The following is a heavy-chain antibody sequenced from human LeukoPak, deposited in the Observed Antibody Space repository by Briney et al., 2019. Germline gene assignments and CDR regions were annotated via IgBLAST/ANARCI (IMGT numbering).Heavy chain of an antibody. V-gene: IGHV4-39*07. Sequence: SETLPLTCTVSGGSISSSSYYWRRVRQPPAKGLERLGRIYYSGSTYYNPSLKSRVTISVDTSKTQFSLKLSSVTAADTAVYYCASLISRYSSGWYTRWFDPWGQGTLVTVSS. CDR1: GGSISSSSYY. J-gene: IGHJ5*02. CDR2: IYYSGST. CDR3: ASLISRYSSGWYTRWFDP. D-gene: IGHD6-19*01.